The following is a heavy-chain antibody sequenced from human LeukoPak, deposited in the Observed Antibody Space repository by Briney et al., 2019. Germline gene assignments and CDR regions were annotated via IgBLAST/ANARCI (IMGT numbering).Heavy chain of an antibody. CDR2: INPSGGST. V-gene: IGHV1-46*01. Sequence: ASVKVSCKASGYTFTSYYMHWVRQAPGQGLEWMGIINPSGGSTSYAQKFQGRVTMTRDTSTSTVYMELSSLRSDDTAVYYCARDKDYYGSGSYYISRWFDPWGQGTLVTVSS. J-gene: IGHJ5*02. D-gene: IGHD3-10*01. CDR3: ARDKDYYGSGSYYISRWFDP. CDR1: GYTFTSYY.